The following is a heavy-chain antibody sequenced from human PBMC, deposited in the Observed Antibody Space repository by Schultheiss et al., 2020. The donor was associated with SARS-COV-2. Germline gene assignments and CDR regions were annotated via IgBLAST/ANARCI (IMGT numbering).Heavy chain of an antibody. V-gene: IGHV4-30-4*07. CDR1: GGSISSGGYS. CDR3: ARELVGSAAL. D-gene: IGHD6-19*01. J-gene: IGHJ2*01. CDR2: IYYSGST. Sequence: SETLSLTCAVSGGSISSGGYSWSWIRQPPGKGLEWIGYIYYSGSTNYNPSLKSRVTISVDTSKNQFSLKIGSVTAADTAVYYCARELVGSAALWGRGTLVTVSS.